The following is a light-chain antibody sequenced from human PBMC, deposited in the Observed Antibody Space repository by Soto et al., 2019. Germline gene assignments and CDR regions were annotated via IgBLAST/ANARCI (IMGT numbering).Light chain of an antibody. CDR3: LQAGHTAPT. J-gene: IGKJ3*01. V-gene: IGKV2-28*01. CDR1: QSLLDSDGYNY. CDR2: LGS. Sequence: EIVMTQSPLFLPVTPGEPASISCRSSQSLLDSDGYNYVDWYLQKPGQSPQLLNYLGSSRAFGVPGWFSGSGAGTDFALEISRVEAEDVGVYYCLQAGHTAPTFGGATTGDIK.